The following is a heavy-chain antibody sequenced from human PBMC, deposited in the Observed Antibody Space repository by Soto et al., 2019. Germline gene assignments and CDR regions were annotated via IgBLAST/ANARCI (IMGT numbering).Heavy chain of an antibody. D-gene: IGHD4-17*01. J-gene: IGHJ4*02. V-gene: IGHV3-74*01. CDR1: GFTFSTYW. Sequence: EVQLVESGGDLVQPGGSLRLSCAASGFTFSTYWMHWVRQVPGKGPEWVSRMSSDGSSTEYADSVRGRFIISRDNAKNTLYLQMNRLRVDDTAVYCCARGTVRDHDFGDHWGLGTLVAVSS. CDR3: ARGTVRDHDFGDH. CDR2: MSSDGSST.